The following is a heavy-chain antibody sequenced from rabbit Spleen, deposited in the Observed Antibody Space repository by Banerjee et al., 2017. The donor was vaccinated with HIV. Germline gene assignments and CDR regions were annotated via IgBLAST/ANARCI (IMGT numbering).Heavy chain of an antibody. CDR3: ARDTSSSFSSYGMDL. J-gene: IGHJ6*01. Sequence: QSLEESGGDLVKPGASLTLTCTASGVSFSGSSYMCWVRQAPGKGLEWIACINTATGKAVYASWAKGRFIMSRTSSTTVTLQMTSLTAADTATYFCARDTSSSFSSYGMDLWGPGTLVTVS. V-gene: IGHV1S40*01. D-gene: IGHD1-1*01. CDR1: GVSFSGSSY. CDR2: INTATGKA.